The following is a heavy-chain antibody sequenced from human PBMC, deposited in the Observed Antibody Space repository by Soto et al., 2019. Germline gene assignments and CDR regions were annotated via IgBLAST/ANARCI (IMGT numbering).Heavy chain of an antibody. J-gene: IGHJ3*02. CDR1: SGSIGTYF. D-gene: IGHD1-1*01. CDR2: IYYSGTT. Sequence: QVQLRESGPGLVKPSETLSLTCTVSSGSIGTYFWSWIRQPPGKGLEWIGYIYYSGTTNYNPSLKSTATIFIDTSRNQFSPRLSSVTAAATAVYYCARGRGGNYDAFDIWGQGTLVTVSS. CDR3: ARGRGGNYDAFDI. V-gene: IGHV4-59*12.